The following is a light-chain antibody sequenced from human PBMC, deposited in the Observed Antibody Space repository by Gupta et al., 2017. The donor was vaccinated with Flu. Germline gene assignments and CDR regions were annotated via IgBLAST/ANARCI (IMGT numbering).Light chain of an antibody. J-gene: IGKJ4*01. CDR1: QSVSSSY. Sequence: TLSLSPGERATLSCRASQSVSSSYFAWYQQKPGRAPRLLIFGASSRATGIPDRFSGSGSGTDFTLTISRLEPEDSAVYYCQQYSGSPPITFGGGTKVEIK. CDR3: QQYSGSPPIT. V-gene: IGKV3-20*01. CDR2: GAS.